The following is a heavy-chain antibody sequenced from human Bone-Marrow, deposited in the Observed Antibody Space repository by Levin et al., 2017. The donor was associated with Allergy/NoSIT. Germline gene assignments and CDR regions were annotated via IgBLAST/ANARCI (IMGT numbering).Heavy chain of an antibody. V-gene: IGHV1-69*01. Sequence: PGESLKISCKASGGTFSSYAISWVRQAPGQGLEWMGGIIPIFGTANYAQKFQGRVTITADESTSTAYMELSSLRSEDTAVYYCARVELVGATTLLVGAFDIWGQGTMVTVSS. CDR1: GGTFSSYA. D-gene: IGHD1-26*01. J-gene: IGHJ3*02. CDR2: IIPIFGTA. CDR3: ARVELVGATTLLVGAFDI.